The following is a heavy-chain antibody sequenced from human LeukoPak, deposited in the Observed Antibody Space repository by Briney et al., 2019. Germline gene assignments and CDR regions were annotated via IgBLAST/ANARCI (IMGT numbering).Heavy chain of an antibody. D-gene: IGHD3-3*01. Sequence: PSETLSLTCTVSGYSISSGYYWGWIRPPPGKGLEWIGSIYHSGSTYYNPSLKSRVTISVDTSKNQFSLKLSSVTAADTAVYYCARGSPKYDAFDYWGQGTLVTVSS. J-gene: IGHJ4*02. CDR1: GYSISSGYY. CDR2: IYHSGST. V-gene: IGHV4-38-2*02. CDR3: ARGSPKYDAFDY.